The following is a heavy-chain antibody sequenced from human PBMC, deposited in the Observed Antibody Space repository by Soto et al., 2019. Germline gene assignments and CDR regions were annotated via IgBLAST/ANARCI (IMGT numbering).Heavy chain of an antibody. CDR3: AGGWNFGHYYYGMDV. CDR2: IYYSGST. V-gene: IGHV4-59*01. Sequence: PSETLSLTCTVSGGSISSYYWSWIRQPPGKGLEWIGYIYYSGSTNYNPSLKSRVTISVDTSKNQFSLKLSSVTAADTAVYYCAGGWNFGHYYYGMDVWGQGTTVTV. CDR1: GGSISSYY. D-gene: IGHD1-7*01. J-gene: IGHJ6*02.